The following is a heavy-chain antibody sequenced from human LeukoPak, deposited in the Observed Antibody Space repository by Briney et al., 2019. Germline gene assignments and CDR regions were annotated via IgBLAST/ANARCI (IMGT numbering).Heavy chain of an antibody. CDR1: GYTFTSYG. V-gene: IGHV1-18*01. D-gene: IGHD2-15*01. Sequence: GASVKVSCKASGYTFTSYGISWVRQAPGQGLEWMGWISAYNGNTNYAQKLQGRVTMTTDTSTSTAYMELRSLRSDDTAVYYCARGKLLRSVLGNNWFDPWGQGTLVTVSS. J-gene: IGHJ5*02. CDR2: ISAYNGNT. CDR3: ARGKLLRSVLGNNWFDP.